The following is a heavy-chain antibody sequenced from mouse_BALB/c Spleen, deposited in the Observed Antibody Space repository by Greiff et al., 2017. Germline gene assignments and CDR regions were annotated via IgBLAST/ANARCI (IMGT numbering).Heavy chain of an antibody. CDR3: ASIYERYYYAMDY. D-gene: IGHD2-3*01. Sequence: VQLQQSGAELVKPGASVKLSCTASGFNIKDTYMHWVKQRPEQGLEWIGRIDPANGNTKYDPKFQGKATITADTSSNTAYLQLSSLTSEDTAVYYCASIYERYYYAMDYWGQGTSVTVSS. CDR1: GFNIKDTY. CDR2: IDPANGNT. J-gene: IGHJ4*01. V-gene: IGHV14-3*02.